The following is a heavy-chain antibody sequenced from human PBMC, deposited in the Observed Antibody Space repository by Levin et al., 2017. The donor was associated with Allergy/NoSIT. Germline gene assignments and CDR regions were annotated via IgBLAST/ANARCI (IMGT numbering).Heavy chain of an antibody. Sequence: PSETLSLTCTVSGVSISSGDYYWSWIRQPPGKGLEWIGYIYYSGSTYYSPSLRSRVTISLDTSRNQFSLKLSSVTAADTAVYYCARDLIVGATTMGGLDYWGQGALVTVSS. CDR2: IYYSGST. J-gene: IGHJ4*02. CDR3: ARDLIVGATTMGGLDY. CDR1: GVSISSGDYY. V-gene: IGHV4-30-4*01. D-gene: IGHD1-26*01.